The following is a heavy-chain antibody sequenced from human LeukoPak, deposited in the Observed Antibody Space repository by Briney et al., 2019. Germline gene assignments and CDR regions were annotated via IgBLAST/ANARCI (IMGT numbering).Heavy chain of an antibody. CDR1: GYTFTGYY. D-gene: IGHD4-23*01. Sequence: ASVKVSCKASGYTFTGYYMHWVRQAPGQGLEWMGRINRNSGGTNYAQKFQGRVTMTRDTSISTAYMELSRLRSDDTAVYYCARESPTMVVTPDYWGQGTLVTVSS. V-gene: IGHV1-2*06. J-gene: IGHJ4*02. CDR3: ARESPTMVVTPDY. CDR2: INRNSGGT.